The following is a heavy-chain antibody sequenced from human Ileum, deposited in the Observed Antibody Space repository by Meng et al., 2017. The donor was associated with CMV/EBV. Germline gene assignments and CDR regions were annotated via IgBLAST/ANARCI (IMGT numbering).Heavy chain of an antibody. CDR2: IAHGEDT. Sequence: TSSGWWPWCRQPPGKWREGIAEIAHGEDTNYSSYLKSRVTLSMDKSKREFYLRANYVTAADTAVYYCARVRCSGGSCHHFDFWGQGTLVTVSS. J-gene: IGHJ4*02. CDR3: ARVRCSGGSCHHFDF. CDR1: TSSGW. D-gene: IGHD2-15*01. V-gene: IGHV4-4*02.